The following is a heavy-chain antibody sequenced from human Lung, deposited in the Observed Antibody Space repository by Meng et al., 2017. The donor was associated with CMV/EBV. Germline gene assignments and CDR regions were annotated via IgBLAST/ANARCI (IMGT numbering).Heavy chain of an antibody. Sequence: GGSLRLSCAASGFTVNTNYMSWVRQAPGKGLECVSVIYSGGRTYYADSVKGRFTISRDNSKNTLYLQMNSLRAEDTAMYYCAKYPQTYPYSSSSWGQGTLVTGSS. J-gene: IGHJ4*02. CDR3: AKYPQTYPYSSSS. CDR2: IYSGGRT. CDR1: GFTVNTNY. D-gene: IGHD6-13*01. V-gene: IGHV3-53*01.